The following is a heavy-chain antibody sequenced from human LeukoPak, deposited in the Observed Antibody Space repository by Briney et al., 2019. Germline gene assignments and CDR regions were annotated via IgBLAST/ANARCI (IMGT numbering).Heavy chain of an antibody. CDR2: INPNTGGT. V-gene: IGHV1-2*02. Sequence: VASMKVSCKASGGTFSSYAISWVRQAPGQGLEWMGWINPNTGGTRYAQTFQGRVTMTRDTSISTAFMELSGLRSDDTAVYYCARDLAPAGSKNCFDPWGQGTLVIVSS. CDR1: GGTFSSYA. D-gene: IGHD6-13*01. J-gene: IGHJ5*02. CDR3: ARDLAPAGSKNCFDP.